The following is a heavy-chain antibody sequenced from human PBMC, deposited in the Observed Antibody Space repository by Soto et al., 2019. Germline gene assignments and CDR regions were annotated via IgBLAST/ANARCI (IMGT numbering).Heavy chain of an antibody. Sequence: PGGPLKLSCKGSGDSFTSYGIGWVRQMPGKGLEWMGIIYPGDSDTRYSPSFQGQVTISADKSISTAYLQWSSLKASDTAMYYCARGVGATGTPFDYWGQGTLVTSPQ. D-gene: IGHD1-1*01. CDR1: GDSFTSYG. J-gene: IGHJ4*02. V-gene: IGHV5-51*01. CDR2: IYPGDSDT. CDR3: ARGVGATGTPFDY.